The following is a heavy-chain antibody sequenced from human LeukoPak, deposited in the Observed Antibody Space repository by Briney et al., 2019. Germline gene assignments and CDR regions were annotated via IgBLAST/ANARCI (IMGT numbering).Heavy chain of an antibody. J-gene: IGHJ4*02. V-gene: IGHV1-2*02. Sequence: ASVKVSCKASGYTFTGYYMHWVRQAPGQGLEWMGWINPNSGGTNYAQKFQGRVTMTRDTSISTAYMELSRLRSDDTAVYYCARDWAQGVEAVAGLIRDFDYWGQGTLVTVSS. CDR2: INPNSGGT. CDR3: ARDWAQGVEAVAGLIRDFDY. CDR1: GYTFTGYY. D-gene: IGHD6-19*01.